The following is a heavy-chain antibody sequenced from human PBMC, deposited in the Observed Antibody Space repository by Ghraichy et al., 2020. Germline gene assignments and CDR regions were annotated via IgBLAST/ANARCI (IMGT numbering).Heavy chain of an antibody. CDR3: ARGYGGNRYLDY. CDR2: INSDGRST. Sequence: GGSLRLSCAASGFTFTSYWMHWVRQAPGKGLVWVSRINSDGRSTNYADSVKGRFTISRDNAKDTLYLQMNSLRTEDTAVYYCARGYGGNRYLDYWGQGTLVTVSS. D-gene: IGHD4-23*01. CDR1: GFTFTSYW. J-gene: IGHJ4*02. V-gene: IGHV3-74*01.